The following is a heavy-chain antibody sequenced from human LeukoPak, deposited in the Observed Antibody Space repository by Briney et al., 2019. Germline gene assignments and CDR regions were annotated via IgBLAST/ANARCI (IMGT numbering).Heavy chain of an antibody. V-gene: IGHV3-9*01. Sequence: GGSLRLSCAASGFTFDDYAMHWVRQAPGKGLERVSGISWSSDNIDYADSVKGRFTISRDNAKNSLYLQMNSLRVEDTALYYCAKDSGSSSGYESWFDPWGQGTLVTVSS. CDR1: GFTFDDYA. CDR2: ISWSSDNI. D-gene: IGHD5-12*01. CDR3: AKDSGSSSGYESWFDP. J-gene: IGHJ5*02.